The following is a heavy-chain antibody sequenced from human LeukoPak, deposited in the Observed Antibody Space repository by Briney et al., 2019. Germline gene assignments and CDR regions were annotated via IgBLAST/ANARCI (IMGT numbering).Heavy chain of an antibody. Sequence: NRGESLKISCKGSGYSLTSYWLSLVRQMPGKGLEWMGRIDPSDCYTHYSPSFQGQVTISADKSISTAYLQWSSLKASDTAMYYCARLTYDSSGLDYWGQGTLVTVSS. CDR2: IDPSDCYT. J-gene: IGHJ4*02. CDR1: GYSLTSYW. V-gene: IGHV5-10-1*04. CDR3: ARLTYDSSGLDY. D-gene: IGHD3-22*01.